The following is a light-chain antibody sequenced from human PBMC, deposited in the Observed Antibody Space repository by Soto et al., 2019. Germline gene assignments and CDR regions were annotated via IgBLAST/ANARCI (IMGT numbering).Light chain of an antibody. V-gene: IGKV3-20*01. CDR1: QSVRSSY. J-gene: IGKJ1*01. CDR2: GAS. CDR3: QQYGSSPKT. Sequence: TVLTQYTSTLSLSRGERATLSCRASQSVRSSYLAWYQQKPSQSPRLLIYGASSRATGIPDRFSGSGSGTDFTLTISRLEPEDFAVYYCQQYGSSPKTFGQGTKVDI.